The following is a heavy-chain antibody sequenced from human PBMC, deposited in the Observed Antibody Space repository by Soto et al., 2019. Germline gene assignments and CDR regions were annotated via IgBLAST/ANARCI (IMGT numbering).Heavy chain of an antibody. Sequence: EVQLLESGGGLVQPGGSLRLSCAASGFTFSSYAMNWVRQAPGKGLEWVSVISGSGDSTYYADSVKGRFTISRDNSKNTLDLEMNSLRAEDTAVYYCARRSSSWYFDYWGQGTLVNVSS. CDR2: ISGSGDST. CDR3: ARRSSSWYFDY. V-gene: IGHV3-23*01. J-gene: IGHJ4*02. D-gene: IGHD6-13*01. CDR1: GFTFSSYA.